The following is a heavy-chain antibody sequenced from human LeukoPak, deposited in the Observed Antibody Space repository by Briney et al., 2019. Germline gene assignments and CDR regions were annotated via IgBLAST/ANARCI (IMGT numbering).Heavy chain of an antibody. CDR1: GFTFSSYG. J-gene: IGHJ5*02. D-gene: IGHD3-10*01. V-gene: IGHV3-30*18. CDR2: ISYDGSSK. Sequence: PGGSLRLSCAASGFTFSSYGMHWVRQAPGKGLEWVAVISYDGSSKYYADSVKGRFTISRDNSKNTLYLQMNSLRAEDTAVYYCAKDQYYYGSGPFDPWGQGTLVTVSS. CDR3: AKDQYYYGSGPFDP.